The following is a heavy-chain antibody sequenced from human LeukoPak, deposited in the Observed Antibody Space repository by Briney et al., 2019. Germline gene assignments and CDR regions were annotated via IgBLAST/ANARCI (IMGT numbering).Heavy chain of an antibody. D-gene: IGHD3-10*01. Sequence: SQTLSLTCAISGDSVSSKIDAWTWIRQSPSRGLEWLGRTYYSSQWNYDYALSVKSRIVINADTSKNHFSLQLNSVTPEDTAVYYCARERGNYYTIWGQGTLVTVSS. V-gene: IGHV6-1*01. J-gene: IGHJ4*02. CDR1: GDSVSSKIDA. CDR3: ARERGNYYTI. CDR2: TYYSSQWNY.